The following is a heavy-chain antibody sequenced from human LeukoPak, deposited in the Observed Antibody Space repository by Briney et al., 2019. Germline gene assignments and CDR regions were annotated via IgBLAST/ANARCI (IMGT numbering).Heavy chain of an antibody. CDR1: GFTFSSYS. CDR2: ISSSSSYI. CDR3: ARGTSNYGGTSIDAFDI. Sequence: PGGSLRLSCAASGFTFSSYSMNWVRQAPGKGLEWVSSISSSSSYIYYADSVKGRFTISRDNAKNSLYLQMNSLRAEDTAVYYCARGTSNYGGTSIDAFDIWGQGTMVTVSS. V-gene: IGHV3-21*01. D-gene: IGHD4-23*01. J-gene: IGHJ3*02.